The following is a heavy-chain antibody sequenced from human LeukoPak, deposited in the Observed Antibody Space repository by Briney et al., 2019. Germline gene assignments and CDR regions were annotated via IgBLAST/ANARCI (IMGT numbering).Heavy chain of an antibody. Sequence: SETLSLTCTVSGGSVSSSSYYWSWIRQPAGKGLEWIGRIYTSGSTNYNPSLKSRVTMSVDTSKNQFSLQLSSVTAADTAVYYCARNVAPAHFDYWGQGALVTVSS. CDR2: IYTSGST. CDR1: GGSVSSSSYY. D-gene: IGHD2-2*01. CDR3: ARNVAPAHFDY. J-gene: IGHJ4*02. V-gene: IGHV4-61*02.